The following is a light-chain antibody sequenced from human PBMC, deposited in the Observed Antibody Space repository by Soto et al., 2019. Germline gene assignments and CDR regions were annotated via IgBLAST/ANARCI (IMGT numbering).Light chain of an antibody. CDR3: QQYNNWPPWT. CDR2: GAS. V-gene: IGKV3-15*01. CDR1: HSVSSSY. Sequence: EIVLTQSPGTLSFSPGERVTLSCRASHSVSSSYLAWYQQRPGQAPTLLIHGASTRAAGIPDRFSGSGSGTEFTLSISSLQSADGAVYYCQQYNNWPPWTFGQGTKVDIK. J-gene: IGKJ1*01.